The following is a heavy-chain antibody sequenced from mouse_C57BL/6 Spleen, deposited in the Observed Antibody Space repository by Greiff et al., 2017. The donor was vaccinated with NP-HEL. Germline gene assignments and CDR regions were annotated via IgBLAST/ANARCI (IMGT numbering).Heavy chain of an antibody. J-gene: IGHJ4*01. V-gene: IGHV1-69*01. D-gene: IGHD2-10*01. CDR3: ARAGLLTYAMDY. CDR1: GYTFTSYW. CDR2: IDPSDSYT. Sequence: QVQLQQPGAELVMPGASVKLSCKASGYTFTSYWMHWVKQRPGQGLEWIGEIDPSDSYTNYNQKFKGKSTLTVDKSSSTAYMQLSSLTSEDSAVYYCARAGLLTYAMDYWGQGTSVTVSS.